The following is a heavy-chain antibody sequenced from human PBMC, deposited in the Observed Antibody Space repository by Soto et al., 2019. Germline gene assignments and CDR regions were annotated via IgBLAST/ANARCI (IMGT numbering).Heavy chain of an antibody. J-gene: IGHJ4*02. D-gene: IGHD2-2*01. CDR2: NYAGGTT. CDR3: ARGLHSESMYLSLAAY. CDR1: GFTVSRNY. V-gene: IGHV3-66*01. Sequence: PGGSLRLSCAGSGFTVSRNYMTWLRQTPGKGLEWVSVNYAGGTTYYAGSVKGRFMISRDISSNTLSLQMDNLRVEDTAAYYCARGLHSESMYLSLAAYWGPGIVVNVSS.